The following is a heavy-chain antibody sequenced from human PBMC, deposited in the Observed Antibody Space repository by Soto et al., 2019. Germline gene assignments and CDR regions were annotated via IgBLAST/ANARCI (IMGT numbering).Heavy chain of an antibody. CDR1: GFTFTSYA. CDR3: VKDKPYCTTGVCPIYWYFDL. J-gene: IGHJ2*01. CDR2: ISSNGGST. V-gene: IGHV3-64D*06. Sequence: VGSLRLSCSASGFTFTSYAMHWVRQAPGKGLEYVSAISSNGGSTYYADSVKGRFTISRDNSKNTLYLQMSSLRAEDTAVYYCVKDKPYCTTGVCPIYWYFDLWGRGTLVTVSS. D-gene: IGHD2-8*01.